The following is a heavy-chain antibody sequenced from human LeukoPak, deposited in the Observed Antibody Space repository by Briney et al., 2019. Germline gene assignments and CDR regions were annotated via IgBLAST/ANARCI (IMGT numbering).Heavy chain of an antibody. D-gene: IGHD1-7*01. CDR2: INWNGGST. CDR3: ARAGLYNWNYEGTAYFDY. J-gene: IGHJ4*02. CDR1: EFTFSSYN. V-gene: IGHV3-20*04. Sequence: GGSLRLSCAASEFTFSSYNMNWVRQAPGKGLEWVSGINWNGGSTGYADSVKGRFTISRDNAKNSLYLQMNSLRAEDTALYYCARAGLYNWNYEGTAYFDYWGQGTLVTVSS.